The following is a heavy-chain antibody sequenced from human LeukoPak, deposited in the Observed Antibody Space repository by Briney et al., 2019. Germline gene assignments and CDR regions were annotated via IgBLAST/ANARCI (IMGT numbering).Heavy chain of an antibody. CDR3: ARLAGAGSSGFDY. D-gene: IGHD1-26*01. CDR1: GFTFSSYS. CDR2: ISSSSSSYM. J-gene: IGHJ4*02. V-gene: IGHV3-21*01. Sequence: GGSLRLSCAASGFTFSSYSMNWVRQAPGKGLEWVSSISSSSSSYMKYAESVRGRFTISRDNAKNSLYLHMSSLRAEDTAVYYCARLAGAGSSGFDYWGQGTLVTVSS.